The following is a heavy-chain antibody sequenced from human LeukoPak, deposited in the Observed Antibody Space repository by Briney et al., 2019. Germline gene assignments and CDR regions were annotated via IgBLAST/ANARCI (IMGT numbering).Heavy chain of an antibody. CDR3: ASLLVPATPPIGNWFDP. J-gene: IGHJ5*02. Sequence: SETLSLTCAVYGGSFSNYYWNWIRQPPGKGLEWIGEINHSGSTNYNPSLKSRVTISVDTSKNQFSLKLSSVTAADTAVYYCASLLVPATPPIGNWFDPWGQGTLVTVSS. CDR1: GGSFSNYY. D-gene: IGHD2-2*01. CDR2: INHSGST. V-gene: IGHV4-34*01.